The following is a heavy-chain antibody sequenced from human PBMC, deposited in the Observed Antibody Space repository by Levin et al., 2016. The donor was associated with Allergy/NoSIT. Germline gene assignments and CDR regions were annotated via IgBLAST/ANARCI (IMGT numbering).Heavy chain of an antibody. J-gene: IGHJ3*02. CDR2: ISTSSSAI. D-gene: IGHD4-23*01. Sequence: WIRQPPGKGLEWLSYISTSSSAIYYADSVKGRFTVSRDNGKNSLYLQMNSLSAEDTAVYYCARDTTVVTAHSFDIWGQGTMVTVSS. CDR3: ARDTTVVTAHSFDI. V-gene: IGHV3-48*01.